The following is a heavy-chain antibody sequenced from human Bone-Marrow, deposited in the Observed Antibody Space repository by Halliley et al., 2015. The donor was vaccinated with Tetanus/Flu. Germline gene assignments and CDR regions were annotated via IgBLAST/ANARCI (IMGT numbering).Heavy chain of an antibody. Sequence: WVSSGSVRGIYNCYPDSVKGRFSISGDNARSSLYLQMNSLRDEDTAVYYCARVLGGARSAMDVWGQGTAVSVSS. V-gene: IGHV3-21*01. CDR3: ARVLGGARSAMDV. CDR2: GSVRGIYN. J-gene: IGHJ6*02. D-gene: IGHD1-26*01.